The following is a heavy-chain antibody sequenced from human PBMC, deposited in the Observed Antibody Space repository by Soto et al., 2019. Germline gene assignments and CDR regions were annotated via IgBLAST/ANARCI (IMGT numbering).Heavy chain of an antibody. CDR3: ASESEGGYSYGLT. J-gene: IGHJ5*02. Sequence: ASVKVSCKASGYTFTSYYMHWVRQAPGQGLEWMGIINPSGGSTSYAQKFQGRVTMTRDTSTSTVYMELSSLRSEDTAVYYCASESEGGYSYGLTWGQGTLVTVSS. D-gene: IGHD5-18*01. CDR2: INPSGGST. CDR1: GYTFTSYY. V-gene: IGHV1-46*01.